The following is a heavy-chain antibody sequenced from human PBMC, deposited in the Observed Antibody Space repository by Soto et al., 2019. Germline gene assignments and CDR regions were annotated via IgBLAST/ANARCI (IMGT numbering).Heavy chain of an antibody. V-gene: IGHV3-30-3*01. CDR2: ISYDGGNK. D-gene: IGHD5-18*01. J-gene: IGHJ4*02. CDR3: ARGRDKALDY. Sequence: QVQLVESGGGVVQPGRSLRLSCAASGFTFSSYAMHWVRQAPGKGLEWVAVISYDGGNKYYADSVKGRFTISRDNSKNTLYLQMNSLRAEDTAVYYCARGRDKALDYWGQGTLVTVSS. CDR1: GFTFSSYA.